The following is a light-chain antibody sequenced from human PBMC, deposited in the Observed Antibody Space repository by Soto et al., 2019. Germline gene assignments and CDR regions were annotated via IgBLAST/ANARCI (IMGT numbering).Light chain of an antibody. V-gene: IGKV1-9*01. CDR1: QGISSY. CDR2: VAS. CDR3: QQLNSYPIT. J-gene: IGKJ2*01. Sequence: DIQLTQSPSFLSASVGDRVTITCRASQGISSYLAWFQQKPGKAPNLLIYVASTLQSGVPSRFSGSGSGTEFTLTISSLKPEHFATYYCQQLNSYPITFGQGTKLEIK.